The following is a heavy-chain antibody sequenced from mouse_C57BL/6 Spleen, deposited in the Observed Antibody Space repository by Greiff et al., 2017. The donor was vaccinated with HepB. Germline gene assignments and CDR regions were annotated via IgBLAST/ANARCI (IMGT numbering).Heavy chain of an antibody. CDR2: ISSGSSTI. J-gene: IGHJ1*03. CDR1: GFTFSDYG. D-gene: IGHD1-1*01. CDR3: ARNYGSSHWYFDV. Sequence: EVKLVESGGGLVKPGGSLKLSCAASGFTFSDYGMHWVRQAPEKGLEWVAYISSGSSTIYYADTVKGRFTIPRDNAKNTLFLQMTSLRSEDTAMYYCARNYGSSHWYFDVWGTGTTVTVSS. V-gene: IGHV5-17*01.